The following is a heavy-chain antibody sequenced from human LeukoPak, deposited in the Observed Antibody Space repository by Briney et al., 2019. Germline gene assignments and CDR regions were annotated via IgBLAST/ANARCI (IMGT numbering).Heavy chain of an antibody. CDR1: GGSISSGSYY. CDR2: IYASGST. Sequence: SETLSLTRTVSGGSISSGSYYWSWIRQPAGKGLEWIGRIYASGSTDYNPSLKSRVIISVDTSKNHFSLKLSSVTAADTAVYYCARHQLLWFGDLDAFDIWGQGTMVTVSS. CDR3: ARHQLLWFGDLDAFDI. V-gene: IGHV4-61*02. D-gene: IGHD3-10*01. J-gene: IGHJ3*02.